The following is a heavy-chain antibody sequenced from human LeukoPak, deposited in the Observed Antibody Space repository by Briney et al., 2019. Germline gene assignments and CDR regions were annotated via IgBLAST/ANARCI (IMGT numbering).Heavy chain of an antibody. V-gene: IGHV1-18*01. D-gene: IGHD2-15*01. CDR3: ARDFFHGHCSGLTCFLLDS. J-gene: IGHJ4*02. CDR2: ISAYNGNT. Sequence: GASVKVSCNASSYTFTSYGITWVRQAPGQGLEWMGWISAYNGNTNYAQKFQGRLTMTTDTSTNTAYMELRSLRPDDTAVYYCARDFFHGHCSGLTCFLLDSWGQGSLVTVSS. CDR1: SYTFTSYG.